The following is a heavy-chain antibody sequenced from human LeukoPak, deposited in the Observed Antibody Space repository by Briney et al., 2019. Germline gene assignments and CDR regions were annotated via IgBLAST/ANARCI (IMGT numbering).Heavy chain of an antibody. CDR1: GFTFSSYS. Sequence: PGGSLRLSCAASGFTFSSYSMNWVRQAPGKGLEWVSSISSSSSYIYYADSVKGRFTISRDNAKNTLYLQMNSLRAEDTAVYYCARGLKEYYDILTGYYAPYYYYYGMDVWGQGTTVTVSS. CDR3: ARGLKEYYDILTGYYAPYYYYYGMDV. CDR2: ISSSSSYI. D-gene: IGHD3-9*01. V-gene: IGHV3-21*01. J-gene: IGHJ6*02.